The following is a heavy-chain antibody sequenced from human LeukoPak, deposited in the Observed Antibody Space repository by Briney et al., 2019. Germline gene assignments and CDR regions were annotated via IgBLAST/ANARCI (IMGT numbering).Heavy chain of an antibody. Sequence: SVKVSCKASGGTFSSYAISWVRQAPGQGLEWMGGIIPIFGTANYAQKFQGRVTITADESTSTAYMELSSLRSEDTAVYYCARVGDYDYYYYYYMDVWGKGTTVTVSS. CDR1: GGTFSSYA. V-gene: IGHV1-69*13. D-gene: IGHD4-17*01. CDR2: IIPIFGTA. CDR3: ARVGDYDYYYYYYMDV. J-gene: IGHJ6*03.